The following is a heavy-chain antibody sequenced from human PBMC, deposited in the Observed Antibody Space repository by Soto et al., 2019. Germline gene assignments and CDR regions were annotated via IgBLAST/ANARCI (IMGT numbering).Heavy chain of an antibody. J-gene: IGHJ5*02. D-gene: IGHD2-8*01. CDR2: IYWDDDK. Sequence: SGPTLVNPTQSLTLTCSFSGFSLTTTEVAVGWIRQPPGKALEWLALIYWDDDKRYSPSLKSSLTITKDTAKNQVVLTMTNVTPDDTTVYYCVRLIGNSWLDTWGQGTLVTVSS. V-gene: IGHV2-5*02. CDR3: VRLIGNSWLDT. CDR1: GFSLTTTEVA.